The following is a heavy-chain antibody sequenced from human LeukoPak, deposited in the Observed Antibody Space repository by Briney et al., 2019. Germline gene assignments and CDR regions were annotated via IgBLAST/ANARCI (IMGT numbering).Heavy chain of an antibody. CDR1: GFTFSSYS. V-gene: IGHV3-21*01. Sequence: PGGSLRLSCAASGFTFSSYSMNWVRQAPGKGLEWVSSISSSSTYIYYADSVRGRFTISRDNAKNSLYLQMNSLRAEDTAVYYCARTLGATKTPAPDYWGQGTLVTVSS. J-gene: IGHJ4*02. CDR2: ISSSSTYI. CDR3: ARTLGATKTPAPDY. D-gene: IGHD1-26*01.